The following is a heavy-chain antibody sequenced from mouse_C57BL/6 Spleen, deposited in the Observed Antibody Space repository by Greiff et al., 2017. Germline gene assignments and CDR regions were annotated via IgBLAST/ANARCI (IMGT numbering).Heavy chain of an antibody. CDR2: IYPGSGNT. D-gene: IGHD2-4*01. V-gene: IGHV1-66*01. Sequence: QVQLQQSGPELVKPGASVKISCKASGYSFTSYYIHWVKQRPGQGLEWIGWIYPGSGNTKYNEKFKGKATLTADTSSSTAYMQLSSLTSEDSAVYYCARSRDYEGAWFAYWGQGTLVTVSA. CDR3: ARSRDYEGAWFAY. CDR1: GYSFTSYY. J-gene: IGHJ3*01.